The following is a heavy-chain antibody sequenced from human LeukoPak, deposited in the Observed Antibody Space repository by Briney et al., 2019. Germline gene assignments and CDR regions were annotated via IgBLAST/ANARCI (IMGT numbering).Heavy chain of an antibody. V-gene: IGHV3-30*18. D-gene: IGHD3-22*01. CDR3: AKGGTYYYDTSSAYDWSDYFHY. CDR2: ISYDGSNK. CDR1: GFTFSSYG. J-gene: IGHJ4*02. Sequence: GGSLRLSCAASGFTFSSYGMHWVRQAPGKGLEWVAVISYDGSNKYYADSVKGRFTISRDNSKNTLFLQMNSLRAEDTAVYYCAKGGTYYYDTSSAYDWSDYFHYWGQGTLVTVSS.